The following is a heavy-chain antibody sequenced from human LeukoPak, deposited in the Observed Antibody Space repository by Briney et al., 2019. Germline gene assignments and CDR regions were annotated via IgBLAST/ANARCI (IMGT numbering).Heavy chain of an antibody. D-gene: IGHD1-7*01. CDR1: GFTFNSYA. Sequence: WGSLRLSCAASGFTFNSYAMNWVRQAPVKGLEWVSAISGSGGSTYYADSVKGRFTISRDNSKNTLYLQMNSLRAEDTAVYYCAKAGTGTTTLTGFFDYWGQGTLVTVSS. V-gene: IGHV3-23*01. CDR3: AKAGTGTTTLTGFFDY. J-gene: IGHJ4*02. CDR2: ISGSGGST.